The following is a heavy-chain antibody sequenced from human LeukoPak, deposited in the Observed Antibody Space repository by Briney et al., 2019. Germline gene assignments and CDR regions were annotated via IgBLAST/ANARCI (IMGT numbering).Heavy chain of an antibody. CDR1: GGSFSGYY. V-gene: IGHV4-34*01. CDR2: INHSGST. CDR3: ARHISGWYLNYYYYYMDV. Sequence: PSETLSLTCAVYGGSFSGYYWSWIRQPPGKGLEWIGEINHSGSTNYNPSLKSRVTISVDTSKNQFSLKLTSVTAADTAVYYCARHISGWYLNYYYYYMDVWGKGTTVTISS. J-gene: IGHJ6*03. D-gene: IGHD6-19*01.